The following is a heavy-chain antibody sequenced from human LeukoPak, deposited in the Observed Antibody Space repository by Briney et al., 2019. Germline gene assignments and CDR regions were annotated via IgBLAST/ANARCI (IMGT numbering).Heavy chain of an antibody. CDR2: INTDGSTT. CDR1: GFTFSNYW. Sequence: GSLSLSCAASGFTFSNYWMHWVRQAPGKGLVWVSRINTDGSTTNYADSVKGRFTISRVNAKNTLYLQMNSLRAEDTAVYYCARSPLEVWGKGTTVSVSS. J-gene: IGHJ6*03. CDR3: ARSPLEV. V-gene: IGHV3-74*01.